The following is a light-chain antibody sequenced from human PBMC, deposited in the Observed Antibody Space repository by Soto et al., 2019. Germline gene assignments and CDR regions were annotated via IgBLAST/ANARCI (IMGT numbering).Light chain of an antibody. V-gene: IGKV1-27*01. J-gene: IGKJ2*01. Sequence: DIQMTQSPSSLSASVGDRVTITCRANQGISNYLAWYQQKPGKVPKLLIYDASTLQLGVPSRFIGSGSGTDFTLTITSLQPEDAGTYYCQKYVYAPKTFGQGTKLEIK. CDR2: DAS. CDR3: QKYVYAPKT. CDR1: QGISNY.